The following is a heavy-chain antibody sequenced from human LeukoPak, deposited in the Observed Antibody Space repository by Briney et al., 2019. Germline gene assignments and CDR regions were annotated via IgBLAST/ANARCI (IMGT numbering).Heavy chain of an antibody. CDR1: GFTFSSYS. Sequence: GGSLRLSCAASGFTFSSYSMNWVRQAPGKGLEWVSYISSSGSTVHYADSVKGRFSISRDNAKKSLFLQMNSLRAEDTAVYYCASRAHYYGSGSGAFDIWGQGTKVSVSS. CDR2: ISSSGSTV. D-gene: IGHD3-10*01. CDR3: ASRAHYYGSGSGAFDI. J-gene: IGHJ3*02. V-gene: IGHV3-48*04.